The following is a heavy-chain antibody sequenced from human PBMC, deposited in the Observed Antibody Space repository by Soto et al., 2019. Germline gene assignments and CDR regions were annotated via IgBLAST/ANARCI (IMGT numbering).Heavy chain of an antibody. D-gene: IGHD4-17*01. CDR2: VDPNGGGS. V-gene: IGHV1-2*04. J-gene: IGHJ4*02. CDR3: ATWVDYGDFEGFDF. Sequence: ASVKLSCKASGGTFSSYAISWVRQAPGQGLEWMGWVDPNGGGSNSAQKFQGSVTMTWDTSITTAYLDLTRLTTNDTATYFCATWVDYGDFEGFDFWGQGTLVTVSS. CDR1: GGTFSSYA.